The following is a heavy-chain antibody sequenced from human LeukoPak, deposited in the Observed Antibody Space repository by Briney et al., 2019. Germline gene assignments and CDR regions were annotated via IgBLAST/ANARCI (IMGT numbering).Heavy chain of an antibody. CDR2: ISYDGGNK. CDR3: AKDVRGGPILGAGSADF. D-gene: IGHD1-26*01. V-gene: IGHV3-30*18. J-gene: IGHJ4*02. Sequence: GGSLRLSCAASGFSFSSYGMHWVRQAPGKGLEWMAVISYDGGNKCYADSVKGRFTISRDNSKNTMYLQMNSLRAEDAAVYYCAKDVRGGPILGAGSADFWGQGTLVTVSS. CDR1: GFSFSSYG.